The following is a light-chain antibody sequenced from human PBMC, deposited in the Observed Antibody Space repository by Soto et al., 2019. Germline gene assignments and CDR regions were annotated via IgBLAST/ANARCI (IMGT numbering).Light chain of an antibody. CDR1: SRDIGAYDY. CDR3: SSFADSSARDYV. J-gene: IGLJ1*01. CDR2: DVS. V-gene: IGLV2-14*03. Sequence: QSALTQPASVSGSPGQSVTISCTGTSRDIGAYDYVSWYQQHPGGVPKLLIYDVSSRPSGVSSRFSGSKSGNTASLTISGLQADDESHYYCSSFADSSARDYVFGGGNKLTVL.